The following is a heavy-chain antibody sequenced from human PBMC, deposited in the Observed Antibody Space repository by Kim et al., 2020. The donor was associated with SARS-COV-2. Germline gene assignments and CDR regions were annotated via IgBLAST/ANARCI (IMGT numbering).Heavy chain of an antibody. D-gene: IGHD5-12*01. CDR3: AKDITHGGYDSGGMDV. CDR1: GFTFDDYA. V-gene: IGHV3-9*01. CDR2: ISWNSGSI. J-gene: IGHJ6*02. Sequence: GGSLRLSCAASGFTFDDYAMHWVRQAPGKGLEWVSGISWNSGSIGYADSVKGRFTISRDNAKNSLYLQMNSLRAEDTALYYCAKDITHGGYDSGGMDVWGQGTTVTVSS.